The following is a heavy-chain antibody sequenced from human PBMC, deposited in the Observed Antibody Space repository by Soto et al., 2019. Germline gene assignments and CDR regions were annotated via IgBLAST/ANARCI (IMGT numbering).Heavy chain of an antibody. J-gene: IGHJ3*02. CDR2: ISSSSSTI. CDR1: GFTFSSYS. Sequence: PGGCLRLSCAASGFTFSSYSMNWVRQAPGKGLEWVSYISSSSSTIYYADSVKGRFTISRDNAKNSLYLQMNSLRDEDTAVYYCANDDCGGDCSAAFDIWGQGTMVTGSS. D-gene: IGHD2-21*02. V-gene: IGHV3-48*02. CDR3: ANDDCGGDCSAAFDI.